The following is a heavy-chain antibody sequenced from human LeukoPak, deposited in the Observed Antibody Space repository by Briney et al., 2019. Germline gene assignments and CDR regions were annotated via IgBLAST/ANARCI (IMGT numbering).Heavy chain of an antibody. J-gene: IGHJ5*02. CDR3: AKDRGYTWNDVWFDP. CDR2: ISGSGGST. V-gene: IGHV3-23*01. CDR1: GFTFSSYA. Sequence: PGGSLRLSCAASGFTFSSYAMSWVRQAPGKGLEWVSVISGSGGSTYYADSVKGRFIISRDNSKSTLYLQMNSLRAEDTAVYYCAKDRGYTWNDVWFDPWGQGTLVTVSS. D-gene: IGHD1-1*01.